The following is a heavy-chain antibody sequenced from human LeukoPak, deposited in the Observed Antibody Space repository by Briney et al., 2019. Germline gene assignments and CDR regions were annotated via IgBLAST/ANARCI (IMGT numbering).Heavy chain of an antibody. CDR2: IYYSGST. CDR3: ARDRPYSSGWYRFFDY. D-gene: IGHD6-19*01. V-gene: IGHV4-59*01. J-gene: IGHJ4*02. CDR1: GFTFSSYA. Sequence: GSLRLSCAASGFTFSSYAMSWVRQPPGKGLEWIGYIYYSGSTNYNPSLKSRVTISVDTSKNQFSLKLSSVTAADTAVYYCARDRPYSSGWYRFFDYWGQGTLVTVSS.